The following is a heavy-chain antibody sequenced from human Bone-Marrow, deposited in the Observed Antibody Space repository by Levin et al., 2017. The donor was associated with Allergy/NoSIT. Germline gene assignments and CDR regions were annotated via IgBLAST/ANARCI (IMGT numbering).Heavy chain of an antibody. CDR1: GDSLPSPY. CDR3: AKVDSSSWDPPEYYFDC. CDR2: IYYGGRT. V-gene: IGHV4-59*11. D-gene: IGHD6-13*01. Sequence: SQTLSLTCTVSGDSLPSPYWSWIRQSPGKGLEWIGFIYYGGRTNYNPSLKSRVRISVDTSKNQFSLRLATVTAADTAVYYCAKVDSSSWDPPEYYFDCWGQGALVAVSS. J-gene: IGHJ4*02.